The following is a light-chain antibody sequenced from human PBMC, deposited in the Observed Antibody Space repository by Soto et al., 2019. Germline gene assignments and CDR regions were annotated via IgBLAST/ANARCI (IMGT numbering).Light chain of an antibody. CDR1: SSNIGSNT. CDR3: AAWDDSLNGFYV. V-gene: IGLV1-44*01. Sequence: QAVVTQPPSASGTPGQRVTISCSGSSSNIGSNTVSWYQQLPGTAPKLLIYSNNRRPSGVPERFSGSNSGTSASLAISGLQSEDEADYYCAAWDDSLNGFYVFGTGTKLTVL. J-gene: IGLJ1*01. CDR2: SNN.